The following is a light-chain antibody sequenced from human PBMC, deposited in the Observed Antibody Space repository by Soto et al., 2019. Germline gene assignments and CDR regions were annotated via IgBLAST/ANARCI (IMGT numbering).Light chain of an antibody. CDR2: EGS. Sequence: QSVLTQPASVSGSPGQSITISCTGTSSDVGSYNLVSWYQQHPGKAPKLMIYEGSKRPSGVSNRFSGSKSGNAASLTISGLQAEDDADYYCCSDACSSTFYVFGAGTKLTVL. V-gene: IGLV2-23*01. CDR3: CSDACSSTFYV. J-gene: IGLJ1*01. CDR1: SSDVGSYNL.